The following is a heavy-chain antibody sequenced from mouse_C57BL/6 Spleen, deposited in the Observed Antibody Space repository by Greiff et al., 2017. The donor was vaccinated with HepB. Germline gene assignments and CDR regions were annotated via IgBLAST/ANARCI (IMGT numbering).Heavy chain of an antibody. V-gene: IGHV14-3*01. CDR3: ARPYYGSSYGFAY. D-gene: IGHD1-1*01. Sequence: VQLQQSVAELVRPGVSVKLSCTASGFNIKNTYMHWVKQRPEQGLEWIGRIDPANGNTKYAPKFQGKATITADTSSNTAYLQLSSLTSEDTAIYYCARPYYGSSYGFAYWGQGTLVTVSA. J-gene: IGHJ3*01. CDR2: IDPANGNT. CDR1: GFNIKNTY.